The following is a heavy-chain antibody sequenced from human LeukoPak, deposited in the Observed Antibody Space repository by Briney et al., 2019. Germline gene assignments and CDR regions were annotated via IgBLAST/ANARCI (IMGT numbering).Heavy chain of an antibody. Sequence: PGGSLRLSCAASGFTFSSFWMTWVRQAPGKGLEWVANIKQDGSEKYYVDSVMGRFTISKDNAKKSLYLQMNSLRAEDTAVYYCARGRNSDYWGRGTLVTVSS. D-gene: IGHD1-14*01. CDR2: IKQDGSEK. CDR3: ARGRNSDY. CDR1: GFTFSSFW. V-gene: IGHV3-7*05. J-gene: IGHJ4*01.